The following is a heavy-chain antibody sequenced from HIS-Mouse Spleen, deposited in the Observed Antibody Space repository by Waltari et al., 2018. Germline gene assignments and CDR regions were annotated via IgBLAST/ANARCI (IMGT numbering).Heavy chain of an antibody. CDR2: ISYDGSNK. D-gene: IGHD6-19*01. Sequence: QVQLVESGGGVVQPGRSLILSCAASGFTFRVYCMHWGRQAPGKGREWVAVISYDGSNKYYADSVKGRFTISRDNSKNTLYLQMNSLRAEDTAVYYCAKASSGWLDYWGQGTLVTVSS. V-gene: IGHV3-30*18. CDR1: GFTFRVYC. CDR3: AKASSGWLDY. J-gene: IGHJ4*02.